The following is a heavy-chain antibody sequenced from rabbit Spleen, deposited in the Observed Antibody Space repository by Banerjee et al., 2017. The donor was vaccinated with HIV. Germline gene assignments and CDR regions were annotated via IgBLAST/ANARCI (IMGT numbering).Heavy chain of an antibody. CDR3: VRDSGDADIGYDWLDL. CDR1: GFSFSSSYY. V-gene: IGHV1S45*01. Sequence: QEQLVESGGGLVQPEGSLTLTCKASGFSFSSSYYMCWVRQAPGTGLEWIGCIETGSGATYSASWAKGRFTISKTSSTTVTLQMTSLTVADTATYFCVRDSGDADIGYDWLDLWGPGTLVTVS. CDR2: IETGSGAT. D-gene: IGHD6-1*01. J-gene: IGHJ5*01.